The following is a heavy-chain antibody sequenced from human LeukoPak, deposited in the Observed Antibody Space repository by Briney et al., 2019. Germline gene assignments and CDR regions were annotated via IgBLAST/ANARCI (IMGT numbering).Heavy chain of an antibody. CDR2: ISSNGGTT. Sequence: GGSLRLSCAASGFTFSSYAMHWVRQAPGKGLEYVSAISSNGGTTYYANSVKGRFTISRDNSKNTLYLQMGSLRAEDMAVYYCACPFSTGWGQGSLVTVSS. CDR3: ACPFSTG. D-gene: IGHD2/OR15-2a*01. CDR1: GFTFSSYA. J-gene: IGHJ4*02. V-gene: IGHV3-64*01.